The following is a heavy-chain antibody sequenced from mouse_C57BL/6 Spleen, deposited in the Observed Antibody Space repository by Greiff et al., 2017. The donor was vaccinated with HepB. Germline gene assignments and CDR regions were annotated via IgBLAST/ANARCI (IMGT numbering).Heavy chain of an antibody. D-gene: IGHD3-1*01. Sequence: EVKLEESGGGLVKPGGSLKLSCAASGFTFSDYGMHWVRQAPEKGLEWVAYISSGSSTIYYADTVKGRFTISRDNAKNTLFLQMTSLRSEDTAMYYCARSSWAWFAYWGQGTLVTVSA. J-gene: IGHJ3*01. CDR3: ARSSWAWFAY. CDR2: ISSGSSTI. V-gene: IGHV5-17*01. CDR1: GFTFSDYG.